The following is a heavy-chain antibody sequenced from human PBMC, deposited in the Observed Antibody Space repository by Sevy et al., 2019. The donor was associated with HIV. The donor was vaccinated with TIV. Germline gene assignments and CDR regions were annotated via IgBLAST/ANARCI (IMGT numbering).Heavy chain of an antibody. CDR1: GFTFNAYG. D-gene: IGHD2-21*02. CDR3: ARLFSCGGDCYYLDY. CDR2: MSHDGNYK. Sequence: GGSLRLSCEASGFTFNAYGMHWVRLAPGKGLEWVAVMSHDGNYKNHADSVKVRFTISRDNFKNTLYLQMNSLRVEDTAVYFCARLFSCGGDCYYLDYWGQGAPVTVSS. J-gene: IGHJ4*02. V-gene: IGHV3-30*03.